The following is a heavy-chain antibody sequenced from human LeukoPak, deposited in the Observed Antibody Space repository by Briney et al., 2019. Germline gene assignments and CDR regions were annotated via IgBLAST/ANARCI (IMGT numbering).Heavy chain of an antibody. CDR2: ISYDGSNK. V-gene: IGHV3-30*03. CDR1: GFTFSSYG. Sequence: GRSLRLSCAASGFTFSSYGMHWVRQAPGKGLEWVAVISYDGSNKYYADSVKGRFTISRDNAQNSLYLQMNSLRDEDTAVYYCVRDPDALDYWGQGTLVTVSS. D-gene: IGHD2-2*01. J-gene: IGHJ4*02. CDR3: VRDPDALDY.